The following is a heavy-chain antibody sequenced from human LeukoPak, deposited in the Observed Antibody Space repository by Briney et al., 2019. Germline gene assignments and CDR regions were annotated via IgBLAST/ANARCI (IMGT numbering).Heavy chain of an antibody. D-gene: IGHD6-13*01. CDR3: ARETAAAAVSDY. CDR2: ISSSSSYT. Sequence: GGSLRLSCAASGFTFSSYSMNWVRQAPGEGLEWVSSISSSSSYTYYADSVKGRFTISRDNAKNSLYLQMNSLRAEDTAVYYCARETAAAAVSDYWGQGTLVTVSS. CDR1: GFTFSSYS. J-gene: IGHJ4*02. V-gene: IGHV3-21*01.